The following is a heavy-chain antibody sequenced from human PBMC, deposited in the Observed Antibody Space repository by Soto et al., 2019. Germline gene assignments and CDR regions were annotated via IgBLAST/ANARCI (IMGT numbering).Heavy chain of an antibody. CDR3: ARGGYCSGGSCYYYYGMDV. CDR1: GYSFTSYW. V-gene: IGHV5-51*01. CDR2: IYPCDSDT. D-gene: IGHD2-15*01. Sequence: GESLKISCKGSGYSFTSYWIGWVRQMPWKGLEWMGIIYPCDSDTRYSPSFQGQVTISADKSISTAYLQWSSLKASDTAMYYCARGGYCSGGSCYYYYGMDVWGQGTTVTVSS. J-gene: IGHJ6*02.